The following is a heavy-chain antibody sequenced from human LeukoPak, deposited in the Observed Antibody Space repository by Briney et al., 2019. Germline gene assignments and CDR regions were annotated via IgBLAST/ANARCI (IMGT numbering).Heavy chain of an antibody. D-gene: IGHD6-13*01. J-gene: IGHJ4*02. Sequence: GRSLRLSCAASGFTFSSYWMSWVRQAPGKGLEWVANIKQDGSEKYYVDSVKGRFTISRDNAKNSLYLQMNSLRAEDTAVYYCARDLDSSSWLVDYWGQGTLVTVSS. CDR1: GFTFSSYW. CDR2: IKQDGSEK. CDR3: ARDLDSSSWLVDY. V-gene: IGHV3-7*01.